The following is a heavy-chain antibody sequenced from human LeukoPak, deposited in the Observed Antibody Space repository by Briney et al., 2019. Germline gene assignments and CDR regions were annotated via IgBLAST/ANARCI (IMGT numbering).Heavy chain of an antibody. J-gene: IGHJ6*03. CDR3: ASVSSSRQGRDYYYMDV. CDR1: GGTFSSYA. D-gene: IGHD6-6*01. CDR2: IIPIFGTA. V-gene: IGHV1-69*05. Sequence: SVKVSCKASGGTFSSYAISWVRQAPGQGLEWMGGIIPIFGTANYAQKFQGRVTITTDESTSTAYMELSSLRSEDTAVYYCASVSSSRQGRDYYYMDVWGKGTTVTVSS.